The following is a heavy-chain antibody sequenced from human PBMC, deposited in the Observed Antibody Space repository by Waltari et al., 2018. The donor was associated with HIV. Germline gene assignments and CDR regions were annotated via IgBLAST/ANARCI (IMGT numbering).Heavy chain of an antibody. V-gene: IGHV1-8*01. CDR2: MNPNTGDT. CDR3: ARVRRPSGSYYLSY. J-gene: IGHJ4*02. CDR1: GYTFTSYN. D-gene: IGHD1-26*01. Sequence: QVQLVRSGAEVKKPGASVKVFCKASGYTFTSYNSYWVRQAAGQGLEWMGWMNPNTGDTANARKFQGKVTMTRKTTMSAAYMELSSLRSDDTAVYYCARVRRPSGSYYLSYWGQGTVVTVSS.